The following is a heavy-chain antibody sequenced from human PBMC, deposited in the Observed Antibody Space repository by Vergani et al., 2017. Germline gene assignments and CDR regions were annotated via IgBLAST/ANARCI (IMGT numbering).Heavy chain of an antibody. CDR3: AKKKEEYYDSSGYYNTLDY. CDR1: GFTFSSYG. D-gene: IGHD3-22*01. V-gene: IGHV3-30*18. CDR2: ISYDGSNK. Sequence: QVQLVESGGGVVQPGRSLRLSCAASGFTFSSYGMHWVRQAPGKGLEWVAVISYDGSNKYYADSVKGRFTISRDNSKNTLYLQMNSLRAEDTAVYYCAKKKEEYYDSSGYYNTLDYWGQGTLGTVSS. J-gene: IGHJ4*02.